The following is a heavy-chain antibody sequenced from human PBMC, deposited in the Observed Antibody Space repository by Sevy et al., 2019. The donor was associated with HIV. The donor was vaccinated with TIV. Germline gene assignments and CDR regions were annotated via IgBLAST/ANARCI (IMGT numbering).Heavy chain of an antibody. CDR2: ISYHGRDK. Sequence: GGSLRLSCVVSEISFTTSGMHWVRQAPGKGLEWVAVISYHGRDKFYAESVKGRSTISRDNSKNMLYLQINSLRAEDTAVYYCAKDFTGYNGMDVWGQGTMVTVSS. J-gene: IGHJ6*02. CDR3: AKDFTGYNGMDV. D-gene: IGHD3-9*01. CDR1: EISFTTSG. V-gene: IGHV3-30*18.